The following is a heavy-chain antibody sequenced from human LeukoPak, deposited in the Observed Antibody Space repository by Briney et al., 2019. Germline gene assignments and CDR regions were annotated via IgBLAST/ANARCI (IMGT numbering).Heavy chain of an antibody. CDR1: GDSVSSNSAA. D-gene: IGHD3-16*02. CDR3: AREFYDYVWGSYRYHMDV. V-gene: IGHV6-1*01. CDR2: TYYRSKWYN. J-gene: IGHJ6*02. Sequence: SQTLSLTCAISGDSVSSNSAAWNWIRQSPSGGLEWLGRTYYRSKWYNDYAVSVKSRITINPDTSKNQFSPQLNSVTPEDTAVYYCAREFYDYVWGSYRYHMDVWGQGTTVTVSS.